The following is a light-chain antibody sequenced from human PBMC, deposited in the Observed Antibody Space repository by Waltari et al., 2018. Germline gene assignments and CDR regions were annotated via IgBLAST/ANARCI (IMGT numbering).Light chain of an antibody. CDR3: QQYKSWPLT. Sequence: EIVMTQSPATLSVSPGERVTLSCRASQSLGSFLAWYQQKLGQAPRLLISGISPRATGIPARFSGSGSGTDFTLTISSLESEDFAVYYCQQYKSWPLTFGPGTKEDIK. CDR1: QSLGSF. CDR2: GIS. V-gene: IGKV3-15*01. J-gene: IGKJ3*01.